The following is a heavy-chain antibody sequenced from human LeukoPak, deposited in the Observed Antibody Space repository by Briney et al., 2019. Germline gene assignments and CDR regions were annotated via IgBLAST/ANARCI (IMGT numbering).Heavy chain of an antibody. J-gene: IGHJ4*02. CDR2: ISHIGRT. V-gene: IGHV4-59*11. CDR1: GDSFSSHY. CDR3: ARDQGYCSSTSCYAKYGFDY. D-gene: IGHD2-2*01. Sequence: SETLSLTCAVSGDSFSSHYWTWIRQSPGTGLEWIGYISHIGRTNYNPSLKSRVTISIDTSKNQFSLKLRSVTAADTAVYYCARDQGYCSSTSCYAKYGFDYWGQGTLVTVSS.